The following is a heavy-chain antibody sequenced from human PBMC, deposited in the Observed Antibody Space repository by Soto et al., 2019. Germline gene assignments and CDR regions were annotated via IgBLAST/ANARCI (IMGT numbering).Heavy chain of an antibody. V-gene: IGHV4-61*01. CDR2: VHFSGSI. CDR3: GRGGDAHKMGRH. Sequence: QVQLQESGPGLVKPSETLSLICSVSDDSLSSTSYYWSWIRQPPGKGLEWIGFVHFSGSIHYNASLKSRAPISVDPSRKQISLKMTPLTAADPAVYFCGRGGDAHKMGRHWGQGTLVTVSS. D-gene: IGHD2-2*01. CDR1: DDSLSSTSYY. J-gene: IGHJ1*01.